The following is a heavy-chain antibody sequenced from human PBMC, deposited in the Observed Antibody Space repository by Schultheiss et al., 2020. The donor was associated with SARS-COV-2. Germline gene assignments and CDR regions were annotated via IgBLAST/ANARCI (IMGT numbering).Heavy chain of an antibody. D-gene: IGHD3-16*01. J-gene: IGHJ3*02. V-gene: IGHV3-30-3*01. Sequence: GESLKISCAASGFTFSSYAMHWVRQAPGKGLEWVAVISYDGSNKYYADSVKGRFTISRDSSNNTLYLQINSLRAEDTAVYYCAKESGGGGAFDIWGQGTMVTVSS. CDR3: AKESGGGGAFDI. CDR2: ISYDGSNK. CDR1: GFTFSSYA.